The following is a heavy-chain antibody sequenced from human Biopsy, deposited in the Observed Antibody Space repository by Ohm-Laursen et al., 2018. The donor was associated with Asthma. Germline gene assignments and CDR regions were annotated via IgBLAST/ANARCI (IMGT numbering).Heavy chain of an antibody. D-gene: IGHD6-19*01. Sequence: GSLRLSCSASGFAVSRDHMFWVRQAPGKGLEWVSVIYSSGTSHTADSVRGRFTISRDYSKNTLYLQMHSLRAEDTAVYYCARGDSSGWSQYYFDYWGQGTLVTVSS. CDR2: IYSSGTS. CDR3: ARGDSSGWSQYYFDY. CDR1: GFAVSRDH. V-gene: IGHV3-53*01. J-gene: IGHJ4*02.